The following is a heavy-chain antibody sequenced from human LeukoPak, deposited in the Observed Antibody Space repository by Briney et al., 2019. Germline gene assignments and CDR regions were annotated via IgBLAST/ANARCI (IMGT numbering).Heavy chain of an antibody. CDR3: AKDRYGDYEAPFHYYMDA. V-gene: IGHV1-46*01. CDR2: INPSGGST. J-gene: IGHJ6*03. CDR1: GYTFTSYH. D-gene: IGHD5-12*01. Sequence: ASVKVSCKASGYTFTSYHMHWVRQAPGQGLEWLGVINPSGGSTSYAQKFQGRVTMTRDTSITTAYLEMSRLRSNDTAVYYCAKDRYGDYEAPFHYYMDAWGRGTTVTVSS.